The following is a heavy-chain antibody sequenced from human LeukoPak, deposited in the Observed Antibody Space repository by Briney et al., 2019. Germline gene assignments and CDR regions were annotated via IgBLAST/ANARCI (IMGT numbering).Heavy chain of an antibody. V-gene: IGHV3-23*01. CDR2: IRGGGGTT. CDR3: AKTLGHCSSSSCYVYFDY. Sequence: GGSLRLSCAASGFTFRNYAMSWVRQAPGKGLEWDSGIRGGGGTTYYADSVKGRFTISRDSSKNTLYLQMNSLRAEDTAVYYCAKTLGHCSSSSCYVYFDYWGQGALVTVSS. CDR1: GFTFRNYA. J-gene: IGHJ4*02. D-gene: IGHD2-2*01.